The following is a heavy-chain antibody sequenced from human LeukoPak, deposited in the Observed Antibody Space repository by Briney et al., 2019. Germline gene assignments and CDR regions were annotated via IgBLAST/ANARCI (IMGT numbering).Heavy chain of an antibody. D-gene: IGHD6-6*01. CDR2: VHYSGST. CDR1: GDSISGYY. J-gene: IGHJ4*02. CDR3: ARHSSLQGYYLDY. V-gene: IGHV4-59*08. Sequence: SETLSLTCTVSGDSISGYYWSWIRQPPGKGLEWIGNVHYSGSTTYHPSLQSRVTISVDTSKNQFSLKLRSVTAADSAVYYCARHSSLQGYYLDYWGRGTLVTVSS.